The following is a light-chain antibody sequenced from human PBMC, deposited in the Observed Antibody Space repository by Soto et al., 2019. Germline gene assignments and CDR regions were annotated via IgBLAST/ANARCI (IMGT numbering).Light chain of an antibody. J-gene: IGLJ2*01. Sequence: QSALTQPASVSGSPGQSITISCTGTSDDVGSYNLVSWYQQYPGKAPQLMIFEFSKLPSGVSNRFSGSKSGNTASLTISGLQADDEADYYCCSYAVTSVIFGGGTKLTVL. V-gene: IGLV2-23*02. CDR3: CSYAVTSVI. CDR2: EFS. CDR1: SDDVGSYNL.